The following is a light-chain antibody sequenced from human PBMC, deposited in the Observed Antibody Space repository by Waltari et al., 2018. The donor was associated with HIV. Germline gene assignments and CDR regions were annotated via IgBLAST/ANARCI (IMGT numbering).Light chain of an antibody. CDR3: SSSISTSTLV. CDR2: DVN. V-gene: IGLV2-14*03. J-gene: IGLJ1*01. Sequence: QSALTQPASVSGSPGQSITISCTGASSDVIAYKFVAWYQHRPGKAPKRIMYDVNNRPFVFSNPFSDYKSGNTASLPISGLQAEDEADYFCSSSISTSTLVFGTVTKVTVL. CDR1: SSDVIAYKF.